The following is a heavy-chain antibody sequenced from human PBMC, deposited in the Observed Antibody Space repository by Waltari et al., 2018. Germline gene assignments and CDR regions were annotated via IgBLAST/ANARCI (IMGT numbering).Heavy chain of an antibody. CDR2: INWNSDSI. Sequence: EVQLVESGGGLVHPGRSLRLSCAASGFTFVDYAMHWVRQAPGKGLEWVAGINWNSDSIGYGDSVKGRFTISRDNARNSLYLQMNSLTTEDTAVYYCLKKNDEVYDRNGLVYDAFDVWGQGTMVTV. CDR1: GFTFVDYA. D-gene: IGHD3-22*01. CDR3: LKKNDEVYDRNGLVYDAFDV. J-gene: IGHJ3*01. V-gene: IGHV3-9*01.